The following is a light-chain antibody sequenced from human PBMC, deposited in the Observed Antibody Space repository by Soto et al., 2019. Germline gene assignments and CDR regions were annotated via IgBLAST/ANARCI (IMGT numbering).Light chain of an antibody. J-gene: IGKJ5*01. CDR1: QSVGSY. V-gene: IGKV3-11*01. CDR3: QQRSNRLPIT. CDR2: DPS. Sequence: ETLLTQSPFTLALSPGERATLSCRASQSVGSYLAWYQQKPSQAPRLLIYDPSSRAPGVPARFSGSGSGTDFTLTISSLEPDDFAVYYCQQRSNRLPITFGQGTRLEIK.